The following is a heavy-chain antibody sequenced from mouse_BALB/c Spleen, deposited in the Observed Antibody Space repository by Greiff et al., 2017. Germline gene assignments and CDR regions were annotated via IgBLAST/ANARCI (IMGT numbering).Heavy chain of an antibody. J-gene: IGHJ4*01. V-gene: IGHV1S29*02. D-gene: IGHD1-1*01. Sequence: VQLQQSGPELVKPGASVKISCKASGYTFTDYNMHWVKQSHGKSLEWIGYIYPYNGGTGYNQKFKSKATLTVDKSSSTAYMELARLTSEDSAIYYCARPAPAYYGSSYGAMDYWGQGTSVTVSS. CDR1: GYTFTDYN. CDR2: IYPYNGGT. CDR3: ARPAPAYYGSSYGAMDY.